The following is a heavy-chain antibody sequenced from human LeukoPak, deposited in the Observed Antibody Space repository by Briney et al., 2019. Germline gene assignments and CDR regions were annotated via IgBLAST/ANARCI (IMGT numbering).Heavy chain of an antibody. V-gene: IGHV1-69*13. Sequence: GASVKVSCKASGYTFTSYGINWVRQAPGQGLEWMGGIVPIFGTANYAQKFQGRVTITADESTSTAYMELSSLRSEDTAVYYCARGDGSSWYLGWFDPWGQGTLVTVSS. CDR3: ARGDGSSWYLGWFDP. D-gene: IGHD6-13*01. CDR2: IVPIFGTA. CDR1: GYTFTSYG. J-gene: IGHJ5*02.